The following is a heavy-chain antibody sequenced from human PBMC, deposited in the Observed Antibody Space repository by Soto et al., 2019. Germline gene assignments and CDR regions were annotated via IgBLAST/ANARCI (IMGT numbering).Heavy chain of an antibody. J-gene: IGHJ5*02. CDR2: IYYSGST. Sequence: QVQLQESGPGLVKPSQTLSLTCTVSGGSISSGDYYWSWIRQPPGKGLEWIGYIYYSGSTYYNPSLKSRVTISVDTSKNQFSLKLSSVTAADTAGYSGATQNYDFWIVYWFAPWAREPWSPSPQ. D-gene: IGHD3-3*01. V-gene: IGHV4-30-4*01. CDR3: ATQNYDFWIVYWFAP. CDR1: GGSISSGDYY.